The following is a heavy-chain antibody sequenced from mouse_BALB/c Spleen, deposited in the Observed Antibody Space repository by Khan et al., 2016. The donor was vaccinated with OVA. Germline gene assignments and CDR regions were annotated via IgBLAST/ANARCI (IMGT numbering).Heavy chain of an antibody. CDR2: IDPANGDI. J-gene: IGHJ3*01. Sequence: EVQLQESGAELVKPGASVKLSCTASGFNIKDTYIHWVKQRPEQGLEWIGRIDPANGDIKNDSKFQDKATITADTSSNTAYLQLSSLTSEDTAVYYCATRYGNPFAYWGQGTLVSVSA. V-gene: IGHV14-3*02. D-gene: IGHD2-1*01. CDR3: ATRYGNPFAY. CDR1: GFNIKDTY.